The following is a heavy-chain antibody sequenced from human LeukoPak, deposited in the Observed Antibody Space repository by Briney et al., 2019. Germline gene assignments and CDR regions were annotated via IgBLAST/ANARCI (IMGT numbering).Heavy chain of an antibody. CDR3: ARGRAANYQRFDY. D-gene: IGHD4/OR15-4a*01. J-gene: IGHJ4*02. V-gene: IGHV4-39*07. CDR1: GGSISSSSYY. Sequence: SETLSLTCTVSGGSISSSSYYWGWIRQPPGKGLEWIGSIYYSGSTNYNPSLKSRVTISVDTSKNQFSLKLSSVTAADTAVYYCARGRAANYQRFDYWGQGTLVTVSS. CDR2: IYYSGST.